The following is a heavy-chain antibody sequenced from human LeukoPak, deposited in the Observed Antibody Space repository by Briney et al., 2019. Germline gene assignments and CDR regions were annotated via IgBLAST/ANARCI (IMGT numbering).Heavy chain of an antibody. CDR2: IIPIFGTA. J-gene: IGHJ4*02. CDR3: ARPDEDRGYSYGYNY. D-gene: IGHD5-18*01. V-gene: IGHV1-69*13. Sequence: SVKVSCKASGGTFSSYAISWVRQAPGQGLEWMGGIIPIFGTANYAQKFQGRVTITADESTGTAYMELSSLRSEDTAVYYCARPDEDRGYSYGYNYWGQGTLVTVSS. CDR1: GGTFSSYA.